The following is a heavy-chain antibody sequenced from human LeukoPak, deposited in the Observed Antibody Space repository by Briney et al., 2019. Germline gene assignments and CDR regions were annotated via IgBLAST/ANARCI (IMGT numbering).Heavy chain of an antibody. Sequence: GASVKVSCKASGYTFTSYGISWVRQAPGQGLEWMGWISAYNGNTNYAQKLQGRVTMTTDTSTSTAYMELRSLRSDDTAVYYCAMVFVQVGALVVDQPFDYWGQGTLVTVSS. CDR3: AMVFVQVGALVVDQPFDY. CDR1: GYTFTSYG. CDR2: ISAYNGNT. D-gene: IGHD1-26*01. J-gene: IGHJ4*02. V-gene: IGHV1-18*01.